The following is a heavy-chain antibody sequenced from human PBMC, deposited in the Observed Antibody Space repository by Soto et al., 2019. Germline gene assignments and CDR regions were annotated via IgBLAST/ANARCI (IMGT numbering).Heavy chain of an antibody. V-gene: IGHV3-33*01. J-gene: IGHJ4*02. CDR2: IWYDGSNK. Sequence: QVQLVESGGGVVQPGRSLRLSCAASGFTFSSYGMHWVRQAPGKGLEWVAVIWYDGSNKYYADSVKGRFTISRDNSKNTLYLQMNSLRAEDTAVYYCARDLEMRWERSYLGYWGQGTLVTVSS. D-gene: IGHD1-26*01. CDR3: ARDLEMRWERSYLGY. CDR1: GFTFSSYG.